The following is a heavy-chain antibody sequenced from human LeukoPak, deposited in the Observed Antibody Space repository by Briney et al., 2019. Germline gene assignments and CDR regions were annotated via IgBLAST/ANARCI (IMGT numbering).Heavy chain of an antibody. V-gene: IGHV4-39*07. CDR1: GGSISSSSYY. CDR2: IYYSGST. J-gene: IGHJ4*02. CDR3: ARTRAPYDSSGYYYGYYFDY. Sequence: PSETLSLTCTVSGGSISSSSYYWGWIRQPQGKGLEWIGSIYYSGSTYYNPSLKSRVTISVDTSKNQFSLKLSSVTAADTAVYYCARTRAPYDSSGYYYGYYFDYWGQGTLVTVSS. D-gene: IGHD3-22*01.